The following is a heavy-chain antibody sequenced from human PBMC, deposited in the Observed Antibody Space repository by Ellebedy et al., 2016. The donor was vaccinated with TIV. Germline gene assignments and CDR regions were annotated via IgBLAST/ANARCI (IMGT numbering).Heavy chain of an antibody. CDR3: VRGYCRGDYSPLDY. CDR2: ISPSGNTT. Sequence: AASVKVSCKASGYTLTSYYMHWVRQAPGQGIEWRGIISPSGNTTTYAQKLQGRVTMTWDTSTSTAYLELSSLTSHDTAVYYCVRGYCRGDYSPLDYWGQGTRVTVSS. D-gene: IGHD2-21*02. J-gene: IGHJ4*02. CDR1: GYTLTSYY. V-gene: IGHV1-46*04.